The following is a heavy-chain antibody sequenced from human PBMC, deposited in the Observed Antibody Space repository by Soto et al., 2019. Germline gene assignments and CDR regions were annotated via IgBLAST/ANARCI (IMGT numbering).Heavy chain of an antibody. Sequence: EVQLVESGGGLVQPGGSLRLSCAASGFTFSSYDMHWVRQATGKGLEWVSAIGTAGDTYYPGSVKGRFTISRENAKNSLYLQMNSLRAEDTAVYYCARVGAHCYFDLWGRGTLVNVSS. CDR2: IGTAGDT. CDR1: GFTFSSYD. V-gene: IGHV3-13*01. D-gene: IGHD4-17*01. CDR3: ARVGAHCYFDL. J-gene: IGHJ2*01.